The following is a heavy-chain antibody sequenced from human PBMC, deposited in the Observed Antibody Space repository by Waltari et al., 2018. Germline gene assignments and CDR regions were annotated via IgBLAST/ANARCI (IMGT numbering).Heavy chain of an antibody. CDR3: ARANSRAAAGQPFDY. CDR2: IYPSGST. V-gene: IGHV4-4*07. D-gene: IGHD6-13*01. Sequence: QVQLLASGPGLVMPSETLSLTCTVSGGSISRYYWIWIRQPAGKGLEWIGRIYPSGSTNYNPSLKSRGTMSVETAKNQLSLKLSSVTAADTDVYYCARANSRAAAGQPFDYWGQGTLVTVSS. CDR1: GGSISRYY. J-gene: IGHJ4*02.